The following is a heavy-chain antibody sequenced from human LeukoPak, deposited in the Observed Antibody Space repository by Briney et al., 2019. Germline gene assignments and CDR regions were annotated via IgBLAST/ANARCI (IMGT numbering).Heavy chain of an antibody. J-gene: IGHJ5*02. V-gene: IGHV1-18*01. CDR2: ISPYDGDT. Sequence: ASVKVSCKASGYTFAIYGISWVRQAPGQGLEWMAWISPYDGDTNYAQNFEGRVTMTTETSTSTAYMELRSLRSDDTAIYYCARDYCTRGGDCYKENLFDPWGQGTLVTVSS. CDR1: GYTFAIYG. D-gene: IGHD2-21*02. CDR3: ARDYCTRGGDCYKENLFDP.